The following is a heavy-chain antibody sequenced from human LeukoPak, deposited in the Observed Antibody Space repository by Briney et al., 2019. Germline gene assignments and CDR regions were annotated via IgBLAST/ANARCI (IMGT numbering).Heavy chain of an antibody. V-gene: IGHV3-30*02. Sequence: SGGSLRLSCAASGFTFSSYGMHWVRQAPGKGLEWVAFIRYDGSNKYYADSVKGRFTISRDNSKNTLYLQMNSLRAEDTAVYYCARDRIAVAEGHFDYWGQGTLVTVSS. CDR1: GFTFSSYG. CDR2: IRYDGSNK. D-gene: IGHD6-19*01. J-gene: IGHJ4*02. CDR3: ARDRIAVAEGHFDY.